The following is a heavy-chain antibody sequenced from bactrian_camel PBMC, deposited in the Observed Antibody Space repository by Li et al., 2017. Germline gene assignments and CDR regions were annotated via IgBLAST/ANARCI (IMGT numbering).Heavy chain of an antibody. CDR2: TFRDDRGT. Sequence: HVQLVESGGGSVQAGGSLRLSCVDSGYTFSSLCLGWFRQASGKEPEGVAATFRDDRGTYYPGSVEGRFTISQDNVKNTLYLQMNSLKPEDTAMYYCAADRDGDWCIWDPWVRSCYDYWGQGTQVTVS. J-gene: IGHJ4*01. V-gene: IGHV3S6*01. CDR1: GYTFSSLC. D-gene: IGHD1*01. CDR3: AADRDGDWCIWDPWVRSCYDY.